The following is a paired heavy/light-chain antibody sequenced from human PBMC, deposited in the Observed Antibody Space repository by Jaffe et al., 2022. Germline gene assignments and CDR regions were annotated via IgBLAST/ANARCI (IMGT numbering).Light chain of an antibody. J-gene: IGLJ1*01. V-gene: IGLV1-40*01. Sequence: QSVLTQPPSVSGAPGQRVTISCTGSSSNIGAGYDVHWYQQLPGTAPKLLIYGNSNRPSGVPDRFSGSKSGTSASLAITGLQAEDEADYYCQSYDSSLSGYNYVFGTGTKVTVL. CDR1: SSNIGAGYD. CDR3: QSYDSSLSGYNYV. CDR2: GNS.
Heavy chain of an antibody. J-gene: IGHJ3*02. CDR2: INPSGGST. D-gene: IGHD4-17*01. V-gene: IGHV1-46*01. Sequence: QVQLVQSGAEVKKPGASVKVSCKASGYTFTSYYMHWVRQAPGQGLEWMGIINPSGGSTSYAQKFQGRVTMTRDTSTSTVYMELSSLRSEDTAVYYCARDDYGGNVNDAFDIWGQGTMVTVSS. CDR1: GYTFTSYY. CDR3: ARDDYGGNVNDAFDI.